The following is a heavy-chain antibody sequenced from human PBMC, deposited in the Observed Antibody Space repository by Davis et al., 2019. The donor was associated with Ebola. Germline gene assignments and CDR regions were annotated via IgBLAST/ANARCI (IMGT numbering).Heavy chain of an antibody. CDR3: ASYVGYSTTLYYYYGMDV. CDR1: GGTFSSYA. V-gene: IGHV1-69*13. CDR2: IIPIFGTA. D-gene: IGHD3-22*01. J-gene: IGHJ6*04. Sequence: SVKVSCKASGGTFSSYAISWVRQAPGQGLEWMGGIIPIFGTANYAQKFQGRVTITADESTSTAYMELSSLRSEDTAVYYCASYVGYSTTLYYYYGMDVWGKGTTVTVSS.